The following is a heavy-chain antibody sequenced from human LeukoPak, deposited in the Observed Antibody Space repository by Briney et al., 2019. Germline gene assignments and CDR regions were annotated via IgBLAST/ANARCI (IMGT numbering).Heavy chain of an antibody. CDR3: ASTATCSF. J-gene: IGHJ3*01. V-gene: IGHV3-7*01. Sequence: PGGSLRLSCAASGFTFSNYWMTWVRQAPGKGLEWVANIKQDGSEKNYVDSVKGRFTISRDNAQNSLYLQMNSLRAEDTAVYYCASTATCSFWGQGTMVAVSP. D-gene: IGHD2-2*01. CDR2: IKQDGSEK. CDR1: GFTFSNYW.